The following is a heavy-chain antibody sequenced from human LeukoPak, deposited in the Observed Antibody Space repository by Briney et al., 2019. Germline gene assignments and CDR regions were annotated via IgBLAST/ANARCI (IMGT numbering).Heavy chain of an antibody. CDR3: ARDLNIAANYYDSSSDY. J-gene: IGHJ4*02. CDR2: ISSSSSSI. CDR1: GFTFSSFS. Sequence: PGGSLRLSCAASGFTFSSFSMNWVRQAPGKGLEWLSYISSSSSSIYYADSVKGRFTISRDNAKNSLYLQMNSLRAEDTAVYYCARDLNIAANYYDSSSDYWGQGTLVTVSS. V-gene: IGHV3-48*01. D-gene: IGHD3-22*01.